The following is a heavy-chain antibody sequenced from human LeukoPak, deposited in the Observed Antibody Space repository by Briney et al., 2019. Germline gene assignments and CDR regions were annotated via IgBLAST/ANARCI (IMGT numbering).Heavy chain of an antibody. CDR3: AKEELRGDY. D-gene: IGHD1-26*01. CDR1: GFTFSSYG. J-gene: IGHJ4*02. Sequence: PGRSLRLSCAASGFTFSSYGMHGVRQAPGKGLEWVAVIWYDGSNKYYADSVKGRFTISRDNSKNTLYLQMNSLRAEDTAVYYCAKEELRGDYWGQGTLVTVSS. CDR2: IWYDGSNK. V-gene: IGHV3-33*06.